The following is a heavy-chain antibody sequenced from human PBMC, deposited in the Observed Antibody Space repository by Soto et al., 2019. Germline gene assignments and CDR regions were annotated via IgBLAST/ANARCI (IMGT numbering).Heavy chain of an antibody. CDR2: MNPNSGNT. CDR1: GYTFTSYD. V-gene: IGHV1-8*01. Sequence: ASVKVSCKASGYTFTSYDINCVLQSTLQWLDWMGCMNPNSGNTGYAQKFQGRVTMTRNTSISTAYMELSSLRSEDTAVYYCARCDLSYSYYYYYGMDVWGQGTTVTVSS. CDR3: ARCDLSYSYYYYYGMDV. J-gene: IGHJ6*02. D-gene: IGHD1-26*01.